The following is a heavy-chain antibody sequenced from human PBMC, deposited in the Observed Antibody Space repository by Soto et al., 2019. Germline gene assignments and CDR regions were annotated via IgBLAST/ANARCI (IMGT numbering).Heavy chain of an antibody. Sequence: PGESLKISCKGFGYSFSSYWISWVRQMPGKGLEWMGRIDPSDAYTNYSPSFQGHVTISTDKSISTAYLQWSSLRASDTAMYYCARRYCSSTTSYYDHNFGMDVWGQGTTVTVSS. D-gene: IGHD2-2*01. CDR2: IDPSDAYT. CDR3: ARRYCSSTTSYYDHNFGMDV. V-gene: IGHV5-10-1*01. J-gene: IGHJ6*02. CDR1: GYSFSSYW.